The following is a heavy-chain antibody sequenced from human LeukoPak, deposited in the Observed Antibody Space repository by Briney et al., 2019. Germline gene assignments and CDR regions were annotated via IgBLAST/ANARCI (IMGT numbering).Heavy chain of an antibody. D-gene: IGHD3-3*01. CDR2: ISYDGSNK. CDR1: GFTFSSYA. Sequence: GGSLRLSCAASGFTFSSYAMHWVRQAPGKGLEWVAVISYDGSNKYYADSVKGRFTISRDNSKNTLYLQMNSLRAEDTAVYYCARGRFLEWSIFDYYYMDVWGKGTTVTVSS. CDR3: ARGRFLEWSIFDYYYMDV. V-gene: IGHV3-30-3*01. J-gene: IGHJ6*03.